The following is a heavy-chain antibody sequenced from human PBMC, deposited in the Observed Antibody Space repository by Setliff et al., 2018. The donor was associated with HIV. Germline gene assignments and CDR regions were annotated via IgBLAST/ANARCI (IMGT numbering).Heavy chain of an antibody. CDR1: GGSISGNA. CDR2: SSTSGCT. CDR3: TRITHYFDSYYFYYMDV. V-gene: IGHV4-4*08. Sequence: SETLSLTCSVSGGSISGNAWSWIRQPPGKGLEWIGYSSTSGCTNCNPSLESRVTISADTSKNQLSLKLNSVTAADTAVYYCTRITHYFDSYYFYYMDVWGKGTTVTVSS. D-gene: IGHD3-22*01. J-gene: IGHJ6*03.